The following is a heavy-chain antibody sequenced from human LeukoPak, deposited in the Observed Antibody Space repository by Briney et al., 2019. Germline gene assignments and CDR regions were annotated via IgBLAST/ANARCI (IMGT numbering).Heavy chain of an antibody. V-gene: IGHV4-30-2*01. CDR1: GGSISSGGYS. Sequence: SETLSLTCAVSGGSISSGGYSWSWIRQPPGKGLEWIGYISHSGGTYFNPSLKSRVTISVDRSKNQFSLKLSSVTAADTAVYYCARLGTTYGDYDCWGQGTLVTVSS. CDR2: ISHSGGT. CDR3: ARLGTTYGDYDC. D-gene: IGHD1-14*01. J-gene: IGHJ4*02.